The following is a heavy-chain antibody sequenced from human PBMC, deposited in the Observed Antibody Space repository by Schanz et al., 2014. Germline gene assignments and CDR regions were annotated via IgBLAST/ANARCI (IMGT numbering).Heavy chain of an antibody. V-gene: IGHV3-23*04. CDR3: AKQIHCDILTVTRN. D-gene: IGHD3-9*01. CDR1: GFTFSSYA. Sequence: EQLVESGGGLVKPGGSLRLSCAASGFTFSSYAMSWVRQAPGKGLEWVSALSGSGGSTYYADSVKGRFTISRDNSKNTLYLQMNSLRAEDTAVYYCAKQIHCDILTVTRNWGQGTLVTVSS. CDR2: LSGSGGST. J-gene: IGHJ4*02.